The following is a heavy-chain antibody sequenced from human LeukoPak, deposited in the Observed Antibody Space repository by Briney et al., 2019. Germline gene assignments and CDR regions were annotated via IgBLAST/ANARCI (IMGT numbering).Heavy chain of an antibody. D-gene: IGHD2-2*02. Sequence: GESLRLSCAASGFTVSSKDMNWVRQAPGKGLEWVSVLYSGGRTCYADSVKGRFTISRDNSKNTLYLQMNSLRAEDTAVYYCASLYSYGMDVWGQGTTVTVSS. CDR1: GFTVSSKD. CDR2: LYSGGRT. V-gene: IGHV3-53*01. CDR3: ASLYSYGMDV. J-gene: IGHJ6*02.